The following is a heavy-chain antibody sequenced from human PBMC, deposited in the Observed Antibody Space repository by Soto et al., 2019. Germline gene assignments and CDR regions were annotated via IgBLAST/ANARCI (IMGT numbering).Heavy chain of an antibody. J-gene: IGHJ4*02. CDR3: ATGYTNTVGTLTTRRFDY. D-gene: IGHD3-9*01. Sequence: GASVKVSCKASGYTFTNYHMHWVRQAPGQGLEWMGTINPSVGSTNYAQNFQGRVTMTRDTSTSTVYMELSSLRSDDTAMYYCATGYTNTVGTLTTRRFDYWGQGALVTVSS. CDR2: INPSVGST. CDR1: GYTFTNYH. V-gene: IGHV1-46*03.